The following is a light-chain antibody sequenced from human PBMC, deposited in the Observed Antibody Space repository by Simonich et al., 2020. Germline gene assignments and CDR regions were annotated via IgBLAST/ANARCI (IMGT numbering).Light chain of an antibody. V-gene: IGLV2-14*01. J-gene: IGLJ3*02. CDR2: DVS. Sequence: QSALTQPASVSGSPGQSITISCTGTSSDVGGYNYVSWYQQHPGQAPKLMIYDVSKRPSWVSNRFSGSKSGNTASLTISGLQAEDEADYYCSSYTSSSTLFGGGTKLTVL. CDR3: SSYTSSSTL. CDR1: SSDVGGYNY.